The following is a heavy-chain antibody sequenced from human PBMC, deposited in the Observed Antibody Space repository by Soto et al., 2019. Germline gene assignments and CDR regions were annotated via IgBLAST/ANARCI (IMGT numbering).Heavy chain of an antibody. CDR3: ARSSGSYFGMDV. V-gene: IGHV1-69*13. J-gene: IGHJ6*02. D-gene: IGHD1-26*01. CDR2: IIPIFGTA. Sequence: SVKVSCKASGGTFSSYAISWVRQAPGQGLEWMGGIIPIFGTANYAQRFQGRVTITADESTSTAYMELSSLRSEDTAVYYCARSSGSYFGMDVWGQGTTVTGSS. CDR1: GGTFSSYA.